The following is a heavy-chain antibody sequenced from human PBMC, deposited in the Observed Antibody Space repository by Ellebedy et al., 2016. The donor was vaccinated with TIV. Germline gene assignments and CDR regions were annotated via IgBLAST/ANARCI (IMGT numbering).Heavy chain of an antibody. Sequence: GESLKISXAASGFTFDDYTMHWVRQAPGKGLEWVSLISWDGGSTYYADSVKGRFTISRDNSKNSLYLQMNSLRTEDTALYYCAKEGSYYYGSGLDYWGQGTLVTVSS. D-gene: IGHD3-10*01. V-gene: IGHV3-43*01. CDR2: ISWDGGST. CDR1: GFTFDDYT. J-gene: IGHJ4*02. CDR3: AKEGSYYYGSGLDY.